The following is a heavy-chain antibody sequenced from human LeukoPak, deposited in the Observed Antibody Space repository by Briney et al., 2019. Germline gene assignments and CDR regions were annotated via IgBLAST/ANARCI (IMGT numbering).Heavy chain of an antibody. CDR3: ARGIIVVVPAAMDDAFDI. J-gene: IGHJ3*02. CDR1: GFTFSDYY. V-gene: IGHV3-11*04. CDR2: ISSSGSTI. D-gene: IGHD2-2*01. Sequence: GGSLRLSCAASGFTFSDYYMSWLRQAPGKGLEWVSYISSSGSTIYYADSVKGRFTISRDNAKNSLYLQMNSLRAEDTAVYYCARGIIVVVPAAMDDAFDIWGQGTMVTVSS.